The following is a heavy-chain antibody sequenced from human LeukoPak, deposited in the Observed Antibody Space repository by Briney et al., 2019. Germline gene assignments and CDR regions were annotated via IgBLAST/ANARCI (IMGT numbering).Heavy chain of an antibody. CDR2: IYTSGST. CDR3: ARDTDFWSGYHDGFDY. D-gene: IGHD3-3*01. J-gene: IGHJ4*02. Sequence: SEALSLTCTVSGGSLRSYYWSWIRQPPRKGLEWIWRIYTSGSTNYNPSLKSRVTMSVDTSKTQFSLKLSSVIAADTAVYCCARDTDFWSGYHDGFDYWGQGTLVTVSS. V-gene: IGHV4-4*07. CDR1: GGSLRSYY.